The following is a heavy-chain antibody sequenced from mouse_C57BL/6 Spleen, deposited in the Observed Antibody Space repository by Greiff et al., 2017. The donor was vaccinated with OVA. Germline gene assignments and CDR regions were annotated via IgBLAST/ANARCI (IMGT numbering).Heavy chain of an antibody. V-gene: IGHV1-64*01. Sequence: QVQLQQSGAELVKPGASVKLSCKASGYTFTSYWMHWVKQRPGQGLEWIGMIHPNSGSTNYNEKFKSKATLTVDKSSSTAYMQLSSLTSEDSAVYYCARYYGSAMDYWGQGTSVTVSS. CDR3: ARYYGSAMDY. CDR1: GYTFTSYW. J-gene: IGHJ4*01. D-gene: IGHD1-1*01. CDR2: IHPNSGST.